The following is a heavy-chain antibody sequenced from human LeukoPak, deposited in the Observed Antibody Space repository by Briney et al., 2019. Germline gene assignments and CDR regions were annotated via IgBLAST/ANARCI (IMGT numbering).Heavy chain of an antibody. CDR2: ISGSGGST. CDR1: GFTFISYA. Sequence: HTGGSLRLSRAASGFTFISYAMSWVRQAPGKGLEWVSAISGSGGSTYYADSVKGRFTISRDNAKNTLYLQMNSLRAEDTAVYYCAKESGKFDYWGQGTLVAVSS. V-gene: IGHV3-23*01. CDR3: AKESGKFDY. J-gene: IGHJ4*02.